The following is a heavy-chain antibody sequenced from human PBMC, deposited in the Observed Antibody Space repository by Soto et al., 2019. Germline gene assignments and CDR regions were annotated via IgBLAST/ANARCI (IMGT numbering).Heavy chain of an antibody. V-gene: IGHV4-59*08. Sequence: SETLSLTCTVSGGSISSYYWSWIRQPPGKGLEWIGYIYYSGSTYYNPSLKSRVTISVDTSKNQFSLKLSSVTAADTAVYYCASSYDSSGYYLFDYWGQGTLVTVSS. CDR3: ASSYDSSGYYLFDY. J-gene: IGHJ4*02. CDR2: IYYSGST. D-gene: IGHD3-22*01. CDR1: GGSISSYY.